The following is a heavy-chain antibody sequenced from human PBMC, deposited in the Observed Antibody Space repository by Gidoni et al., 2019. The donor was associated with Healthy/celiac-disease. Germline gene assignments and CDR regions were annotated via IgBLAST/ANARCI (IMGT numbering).Heavy chain of an antibody. CDR1: GYTGTSYS. V-gene: IGHV1-18*04. Sequence: VQLVQSGAEVKKTGASVKGACKASGYTGTSYSISWVRQAPGQGLEWMGWISAYNGNTNDAQNLQGRVTMTTDTSTSTAYMELRRLSSDATAVYYCARNPGIAVVPAAYWFDPWGQGTLVTVSS. J-gene: IGHJ5*02. D-gene: IGHD2-2*01. CDR2: ISAYNGNT. CDR3: ARNPGIAVVPAAYWFDP.